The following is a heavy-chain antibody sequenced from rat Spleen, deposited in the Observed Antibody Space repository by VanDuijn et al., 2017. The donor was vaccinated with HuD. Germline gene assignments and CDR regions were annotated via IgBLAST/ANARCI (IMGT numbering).Heavy chain of an antibody. V-gene: IGHV5-29*01. D-gene: IGHD1-11*01. CDR2: ITVDGTNT. CDR1: GFTFSDFY. Sequence: EVQLVESDGGLVQPGRSLKLSCAASGFTFSDFYMAWVRQAPTKGLEWVATITVDGTNTYYRDSVKGRFTISGDDAKRTLNLQMDSLRSEDTATYYCARRHYGYTDYFDYWGQGVMVPGSS. J-gene: IGHJ2*01. CDR3: ARRHYGYTDYFDY.